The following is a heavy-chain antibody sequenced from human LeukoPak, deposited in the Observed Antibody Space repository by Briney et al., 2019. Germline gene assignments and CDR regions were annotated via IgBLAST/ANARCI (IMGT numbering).Heavy chain of an antibody. V-gene: IGHV3-48*01. CDR2: ISTSTTTI. D-gene: IGHD1-26*01. J-gene: IGHJ4*02. CDR1: GFTFSSYA. CDR3: ASWGEGALDN. Sequence: GGSLRLSCAASGFTFSSYAMSWVRQAPGKGLEWISYISTSTTTIYYANSVKGRFTISRDNAKKSLYLQMNSLRVEDTGVYYCASWGEGALDNWGQGTLVTGSS.